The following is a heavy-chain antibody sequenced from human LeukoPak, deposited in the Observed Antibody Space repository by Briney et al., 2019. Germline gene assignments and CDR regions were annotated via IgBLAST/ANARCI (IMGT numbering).Heavy chain of an antibody. CDR1: GGSISGYY. J-gene: IGHJ4*02. Sequence: PSETLSLTCTVSGGSISGYYWSWLRQPPGKGLEWIGYIYSSGSTNYNPSLKSRVTMSLDTSENHFSLRLSSVTAADTAIYYCARQAYCSSTRCNPFDHWGQGALVTVSS. V-gene: IGHV4-59*08. D-gene: IGHD2-2*01. CDR2: IYSSGST. CDR3: ARQAYCSSTRCNPFDH.